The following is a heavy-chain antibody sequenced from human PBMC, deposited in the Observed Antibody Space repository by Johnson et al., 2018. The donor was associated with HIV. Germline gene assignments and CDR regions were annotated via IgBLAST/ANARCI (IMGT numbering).Heavy chain of an antibody. CDR2: IRYDGSNK. CDR1: GFTFSSYG. D-gene: IGHD1-26*01. V-gene: IGHV3-30*02. Sequence: ASGFTFSSYGMHWVRQAPGKGLEWVAFIRYDGSNKYYADSVKGRFTISRDNSKNTVYLQVNSLSHEDTAVYYCAKNNEVWGLLPVDAFDVWGQGTSITVSS. CDR3: AKNNEVWGLLPVDAFDV. J-gene: IGHJ3*01.